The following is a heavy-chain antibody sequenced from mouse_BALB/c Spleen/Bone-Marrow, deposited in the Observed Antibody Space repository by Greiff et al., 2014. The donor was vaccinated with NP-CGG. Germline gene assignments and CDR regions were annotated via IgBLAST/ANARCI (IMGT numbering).Heavy chain of an antibody. D-gene: IGHD2-4*01. Sequence: DVKLQESGAELVKPGASVKLSCTASGFNIKDTYMHWVKQRPEQGLEWIGRIDPANGNTKYDPKFQGKATITADTSSNTAYLRLSSLTSEDTAVYYCAMITTGAWFAYWGQGTLVTVSA. CDR1: GFNIKDTY. V-gene: IGHV14-3*02. CDR2: IDPANGNT. J-gene: IGHJ3*01. CDR3: AMITTGAWFAY.